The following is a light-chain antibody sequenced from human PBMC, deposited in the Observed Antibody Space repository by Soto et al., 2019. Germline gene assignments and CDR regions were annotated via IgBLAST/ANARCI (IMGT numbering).Light chain of an antibody. CDR3: CSYAGSSTWV. J-gene: IGLJ3*02. Sequence: QSALTQPASVSGSPGQSITVSCTGTISDVGSYNLVSWYQQHPGKAPKLMIYEGSKRPSGVSNRFSGSKSGNTPSLTISGLQAEDEADYYCCSYAGSSTWVFGGGTKLTVL. CDR1: ISDVGSYNL. V-gene: IGLV2-23*01. CDR2: EGS.